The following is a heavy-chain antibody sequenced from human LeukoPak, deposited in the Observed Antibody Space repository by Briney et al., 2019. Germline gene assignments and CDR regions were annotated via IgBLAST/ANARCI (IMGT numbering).Heavy chain of an antibody. D-gene: IGHD2-21*02. CDR1: GFTFSNYG. J-gene: IGHJ5*02. Sequence: GGSLRLSCAASGFTFSNYGMSWVRQAPGKGLEWVSGISGSGVTTYYADSVKGRFTISRDNSKNTVYLQMDSLRAEDTAVYYCAGKKCGGDCNSFNWFDPWGQGTLVTVSS. CDR2: ISGSGVTT. CDR3: AGKKCGGDCNSFNWFDP. V-gene: IGHV3-23*01.